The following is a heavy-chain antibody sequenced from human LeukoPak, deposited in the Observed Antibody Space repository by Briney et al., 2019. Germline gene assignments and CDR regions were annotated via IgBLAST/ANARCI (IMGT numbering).Heavy chain of an antibody. CDR1: GYTFSSYG. CDR2: ISPYNEST. V-gene: IGHV1-18*01. J-gene: IGHJ6*02. CDR3: ARDHKDSRSYYEGETYYYGMDV. Sequence: ASVKVSCKASGYTFSSYGFTWVRQAPGQGLEWMGWISPYNESTNYAQKLQGRVTMTTDTSTSTAYMELRSLRSDDTAVYYCARDHKDSRSYYEGETYYYGMDVWGQGSTVTVSS. D-gene: IGHD3-10*01.